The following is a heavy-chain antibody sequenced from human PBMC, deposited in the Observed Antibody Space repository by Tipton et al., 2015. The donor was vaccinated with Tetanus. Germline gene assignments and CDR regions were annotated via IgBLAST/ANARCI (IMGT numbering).Heavy chain of an antibody. V-gene: IGHV4-34*01. CDR3: ARVRVKRYYYDSSGPGGVDY. D-gene: IGHD3-22*01. J-gene: IGHJ4*02. Sequence: TLSLTCAVYGGSFSGYYWRWISQPPGNGLEWIGEINHSGSTNYTPSLKSRVPISVDASQNHFSLRLSSVTAADTAVYYCARVRVKRYYYDSSGPGGVDYWGQGPLVTVSS. CDR2: INHSGST. CDR1: GGSFSGYY.